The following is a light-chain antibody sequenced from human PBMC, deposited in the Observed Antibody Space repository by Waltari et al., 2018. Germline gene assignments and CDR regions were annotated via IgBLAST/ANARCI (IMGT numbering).Light chain of an antibody. CDR1: PGAVTSGHY. CDR3: LVWYSGARWV. Sequence: QAVVTQEPSLTVSPGGTVPLTCASSPGAVTSGHYPYWFQQNPGQVPRTLIYDPNNKHSWRPARFSGSLLGGKAALTLSGAQPEDEADYYCLVWYSGARWVFGGGTKLSVL. J-gene: IGLJ3*02. CDR2: DPN. V-gene: IGLV7-46*01.